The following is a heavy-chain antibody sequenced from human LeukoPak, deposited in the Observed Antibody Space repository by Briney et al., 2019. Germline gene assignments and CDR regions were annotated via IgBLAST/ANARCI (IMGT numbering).Heavy chain of an antibody. D-gene: IGHD4-17*01. CDR3: AKNSQTRSTGTQYYYYGMDV. J-gene: IGHJ6*04. CDR2: IRGSGGST. Sequence: GGSLRLSCASSGFIFSSYAMSWVRQAPGKALEWVSAIRGSGGSTYYADCAKVRFTISRDNSKNTLYLQMNSLRAEDTAVYYCAKNSQTRSTGTQYYYYGMDVWGKGTTVTVSS. V-gene: IGHV3-23*01. CDR1: GFIFSSYA.